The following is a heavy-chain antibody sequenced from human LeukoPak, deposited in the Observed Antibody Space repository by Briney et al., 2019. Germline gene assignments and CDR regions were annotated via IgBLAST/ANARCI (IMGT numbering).Heavy chain of an antibody. J-gene: IGHJ6*02. CDR3: ARGGRQQLANFYYYYGMDV. D-gene: IGHD6-13*01. Sequence: SETLSLTCTVPVGSISSYYWSWIRQPPGKGLGWIGYIYYSGSTNYNPSLKSRVTISVDTSKNQFSLKLSSVTAADTAVYYCARGGRQQLANFYYYYGMDVWGQGTTVTVSS. V-gene: IGHV4-59*01. CDR2: IYYSGST. CDR1: VGSISSYY.